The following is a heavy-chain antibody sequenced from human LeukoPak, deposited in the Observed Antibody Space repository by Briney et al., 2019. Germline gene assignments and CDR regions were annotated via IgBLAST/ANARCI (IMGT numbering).Heavy chain of an antibody. CDR3: TRGMRGGSSGWFDF. CDR2: IYYSGNT. D-gene: IGHD6-19*01. CDR1: GGSISSYY. J-gene: IGHJ4*02. Sequence: PSETLSLTCTVSGGSISSYYWTWIRQPPGKGLEWIGYIYYSGNTNYNPSLKSRVTISVDTSKNQSSLKLSSVTAADTAVYYCTRGMRGGSSGWFDFWGQGTLVTVSS. V-gene: IGHV4-59*01.